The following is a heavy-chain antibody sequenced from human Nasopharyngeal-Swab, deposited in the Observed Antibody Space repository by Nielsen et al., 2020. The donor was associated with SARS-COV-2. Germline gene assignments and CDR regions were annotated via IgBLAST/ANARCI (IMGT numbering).Heavy chain of an antibody. V-gene: IGHV3-48*04. CDR2: ISSSSSTI. D-gene: IGHD5-12*01. J-gene: IGHJ4*02. CDR1: GFTFSSYS. Sequence: GESLKISCAASGFTFSSYSMNWVRQAPGKGLEWVSYISSSSSTIYYADSVKGRFTISRDNAKNSLYLQMNSLRAEDTAVYYCAKDLDSGYDWGYFDYWGQGTLVTVSS. CDR3: AKDLDSGYDWGYFDY.